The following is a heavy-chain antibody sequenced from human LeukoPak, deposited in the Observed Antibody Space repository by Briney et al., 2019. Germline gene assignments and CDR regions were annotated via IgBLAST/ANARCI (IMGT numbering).Heavy chain of an antibody. D-gene: IGHD1-26*01. J-gene: IGHJ6*03. Sequence: GGSLRLSCAASGFTFSTSAMSWVRQAPGKGLEWVSVISASGSNTYYADSVKGRFTISRDNSKNTLYLQIISLRADDTAVYYCAKSDGTYSNKFYYHYVDVWGKGTTVTVSS. CDR1: GFTFSTSA. CDR2: ISASGSNT. V-gene: IGHV3-23*01. CDR3: AKSDGTYSNKFYYHYVDV.